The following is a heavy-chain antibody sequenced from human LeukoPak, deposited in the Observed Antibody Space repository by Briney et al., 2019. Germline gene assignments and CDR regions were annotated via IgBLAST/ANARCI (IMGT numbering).Heavy chain of an antibody. CDR3: ARDIAVAGYYYYYYGMEV. CDR2: ISDDGSNK. V-gene: IGHV3-30-3*01. D-gene: IGHD6-19*01. CDR1: GFTFSSYG. J-gene: IGHJ6*02. Sequence: GGSLRLSCAASGFTFSSYGMHWVRQAPGKWLEWVAVISDDGSNKYYADSVEGRFTISRDNSKNTLYLKMNSRRAEDTAVYYCARDIAVAGYYYYYYGMEVWGQGTTVTVSS.